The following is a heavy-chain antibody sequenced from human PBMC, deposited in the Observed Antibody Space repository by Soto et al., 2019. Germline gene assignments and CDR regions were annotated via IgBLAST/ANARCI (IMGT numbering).Heavy chain of an antibody. V-gene: IGHV4-30-2*01. CDR1: GGSISSGGYS. CDR3: GRRVNSVVDP. CDR2: IYHDGST. Sequence: QLQLQESGSGLVKPSQTLSLTCAVSGGSISSGGYSWSWIRQPPGKGLEWIGYIYHDGSTYYNPSLKSRVTISVDRSKNQFSLNLTSVTAADTAVYYCGRRVNSVVDPWGQGTLVTVSS. D-gene: IGHD1-1*01. J-gene: IGHJ5*02.